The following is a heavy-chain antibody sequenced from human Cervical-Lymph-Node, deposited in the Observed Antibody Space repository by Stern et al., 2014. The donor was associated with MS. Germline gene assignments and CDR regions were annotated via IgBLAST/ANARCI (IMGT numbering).Heavy chain of an antibody. CDR3: ARIYSRSPSAFDY. Sequence: EVQLVESGGGLIQPGGSLRLSCAASGLTFSANYMSWVRQAPGKGLEWVSSIYSPGSTYYADSVKGRFIISRDNSENTLYLHLNSLRAEDTAVYFCARIYSRSPSAFDYWGQGTLVTVSS. D-gene: IGHD6-6*01. CDR2: IYSPGST. V-gene: IGHV3-53*01. CDR1: GLTFSANY. J-gene: IGHJ4*02.